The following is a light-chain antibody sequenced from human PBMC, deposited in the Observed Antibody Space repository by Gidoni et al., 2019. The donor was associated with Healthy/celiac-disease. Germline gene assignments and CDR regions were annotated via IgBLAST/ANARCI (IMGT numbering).Light chain of an antibody. V-gene: IGKV3-15*01. J-gene: IGKJ2*01. Sequence: LLLTQSPATLSVSPGERATLSCRASQSVSSNLAWYQQKPGQAPRLLIYGASTRATGIPARFSGSGSGTEFTLTISSLQSEDFAVYYCQQYNNWPDTFGQGTKLEIK. CDR1: QSVSSN. CDR3: QQYNNWPDT. CDR2: GAS.